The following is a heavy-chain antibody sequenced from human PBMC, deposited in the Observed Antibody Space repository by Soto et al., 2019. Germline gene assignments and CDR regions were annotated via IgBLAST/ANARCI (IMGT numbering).Heavy chain of an antibody. CDR3: ARGYASRWYHYY. CDR2: IYYSGST. J-gene: IGHJ4*02. CDR1: GGSISSSSYY. V-gene: IGHV4-39*01. Sequence: QLQLQESGPGLVKPSETLSLTCTVSGGSISSSSYYWDLIRQPPGKGLEWIGSIYYSGSTYYNPSLKSRVTISVDTSKNQFSLKLSFVTAADTAVYYCARGYASRWYHYYWGQGTLVTVSS. D-gene: IGHD6-13*01.